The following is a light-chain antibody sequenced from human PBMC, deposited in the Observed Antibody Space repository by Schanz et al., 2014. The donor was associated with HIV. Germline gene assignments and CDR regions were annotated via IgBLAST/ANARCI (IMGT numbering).Light chain of an antibody. Sequence: QSALTQPPSASGSPGHSVTISCTGTTSDIGTYNYVSWYQLHPGRAPKLIIFEVKRRPSGVPNRFSGSKSGNTASLTVSGLLAEDEGDYYCSSLAADNTLVFGGGTKVTVL. J-gene: IGLJ2*01. V-gene: IGLV2-8*01. CDR3: SSLAADNTLV. CDR2: EVK. CDR1: TSDIGTYNY.